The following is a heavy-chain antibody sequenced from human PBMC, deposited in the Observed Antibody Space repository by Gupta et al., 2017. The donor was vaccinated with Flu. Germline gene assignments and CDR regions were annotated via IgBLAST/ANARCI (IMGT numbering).Heavy chain of an antibody. D-gene: IGHD5-18*01. CDR2: IKQDGSEK. Sequence: VRQAPGKGLEWVANIKQDGSEKYYVDSVEGRFTISRDNAKNSLYLQMNSLRAEDTAVYYCARGGVGTVMVYYWGQGTLVTVSS. CDR3: ARGGVGTVMVYY. V-gene: IGHV3-7*01. J-gene: IGHJ4*02.